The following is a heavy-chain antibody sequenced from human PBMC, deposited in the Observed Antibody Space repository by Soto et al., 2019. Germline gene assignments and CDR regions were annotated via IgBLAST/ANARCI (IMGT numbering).Heavy chain of an antibody. J-gene: IGHJ6*02. Sequence: PSETLSLTCTVSGGSISSGGYYWGWIRQHPGKGLEWIGYIYYSGSTYYNPSLKSRVTISVDTSKNQFSLKLSSVTAADTAVYYCARGDGGAARTGYYYYGMDVWGQGTTVTVSS. V-gene: IGHV4-31*03. CDR2: IYYSGST. CDR3: ARGDGGAARTGYYYYGMDV. CDR1: GGSISSGGYY. D-gene: IGHD6-6*01.